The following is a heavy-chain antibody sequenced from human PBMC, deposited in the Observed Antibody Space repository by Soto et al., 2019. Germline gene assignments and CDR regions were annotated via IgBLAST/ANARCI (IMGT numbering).Heavy chain of an antibody. CDR3: ARDRSHDDFWSGYYSGMDV. Sequence: SSETLSLTCTVSGGSISSGDYYWSWIRQPPGKGMEWIGYIYYSGSTYYNPSLKSRVTISVDTSKNQFSLKLSSVTAADTAVYYCARDRSHDDFWSGYYSGMDVWGQGTTVTVSS. CDR1: GGSISSGDYY. J-gene: IGHJ6*02. V-gene: IGHV4-30-4*01. CDR2: IYYSGST. D-gene: IGHD3-3*01.